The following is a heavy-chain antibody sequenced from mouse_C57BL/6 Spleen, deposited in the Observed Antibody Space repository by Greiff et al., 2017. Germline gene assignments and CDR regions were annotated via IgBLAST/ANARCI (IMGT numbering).Heavy chain of an antibody. V-gene: IGHV8-8*01. CDR2: IWWDDDK. J-gene: IGHJ1*03. CDR3: ARIRTTVVARYFDV. CDR1: GFSLSTFGMG. Sequence: VKLQESGPGILQPSQTLSLTCSFSGFSLSTFGMGVGWIRQPSGKGLEWLAHIWWDDDKYYNPALKSRLTISKDTSKNQVFLKIANVDTADTATYYCARIRTTVVARYFDVWGTGTTVTVSS. D-gene: IGHD1-1*01.